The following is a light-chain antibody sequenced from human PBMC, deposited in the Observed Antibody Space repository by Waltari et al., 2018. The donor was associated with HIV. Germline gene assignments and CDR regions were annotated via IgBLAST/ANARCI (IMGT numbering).Light chain of an antibody. Sequence: NFMLLHPHSVSASPGRTVTFPCSRSSVIFAISYVQWYLQRQGNATTAGMYAYKLRPSGVPDRFTGSDDTSSNAAYLTISGLRTEDEADYYCQLSYDTHDNSQVFGGGTKVTVL. CDR1: SVIFAISY. J-gene: IGLJ3*02. V-gene: IGLV6-57*03. CDR2: AYK. CDR3: QLSYDTHDNSQV.